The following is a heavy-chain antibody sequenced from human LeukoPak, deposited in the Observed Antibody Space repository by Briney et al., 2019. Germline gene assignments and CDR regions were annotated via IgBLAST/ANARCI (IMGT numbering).Heavy chain of an antibody. CDR3: ARDKDRGPYYYGMDV. J-gene: IGHJ6*02. CDR1: GFTFSSYS. V-gene: IGHV3-21*01. Sequence: GGSLRLSCAASGFTFSSYSMNWVRQAPGKGLEWVSSISSSSSYIYYADSVKGRFTISRDNAKNSLYLQMNSLRAEDTAVYYCARDKDRGPYYYGMDVWGQGTTVTVSS. CDR2: ISSSSSYI. D-gene: IGHD3-10*01.